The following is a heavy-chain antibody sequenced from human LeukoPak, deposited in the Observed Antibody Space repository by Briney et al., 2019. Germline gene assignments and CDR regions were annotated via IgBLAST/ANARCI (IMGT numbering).Heavy chain of an antibody. J-gene: IGHJ5*02. V-gene: IGHV3-48*03. Sequence: GGFLRLSCAASGFTFSSSEMNWVRQAPGKGLEWVSYIGSSGNAIYYADSVRGRFTISRDNAKNSLYLQMNSLRVEDTAVYYCARRRDWFDPWGQGTLVTVSS. CDR3: ARRRDWFDP. CDR1: GFTFSSSE. CDR2: IGSSGNAI.